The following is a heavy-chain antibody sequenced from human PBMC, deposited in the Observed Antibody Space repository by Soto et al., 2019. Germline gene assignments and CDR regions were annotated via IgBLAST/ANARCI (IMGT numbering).Heavy chain of an antibody. J-gene: IGHJ4*02. Sequence: SVKVSCKASGGTFTSYAISWVRQAPGQGLEWMGGIIPIFGTANYAQKFQGRVTVTADESTSTAYMELSSLRSEDTAVYYCARGNLMSWRYFDYWGQGTLVTVSS. V-gene: IGHV1-69*13. CDR1: GGTFTSYA. CDR2: IIPIFGTA. CDR3: ARGNLMSWRYFDY. D-gene: IGHD3-9*01.